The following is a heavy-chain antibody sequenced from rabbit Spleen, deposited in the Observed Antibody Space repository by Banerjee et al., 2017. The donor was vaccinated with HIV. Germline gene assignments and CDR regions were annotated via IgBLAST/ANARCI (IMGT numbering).Heavy chain of an antibody. CDR3: ARDTSSSFSSYGMDL. J-gene: IGHJ6*01. V-gene: IGHV1S47*01. CDR2: IVPVFGVT. D-gene: IGHD1-1*01. Sequence: QEQLVESGGGLVQPGGSLKVSCKASGFDFSTYSMSWVRQAPGKGLEWIGYIVPVFGVTYYANWVNGRFTISSHNAQNTLYLQLNSLTAADTATYFCARDTSSSFSSYGMDLWGPGTLVTVS. CDR1: GFDFSTYS.